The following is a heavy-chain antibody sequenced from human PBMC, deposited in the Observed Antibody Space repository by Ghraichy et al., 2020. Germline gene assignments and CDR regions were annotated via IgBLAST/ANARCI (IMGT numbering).Heavy chain of an antibody. D-gene: IGHD6-13*01. CDR1: GGSIISYY. J-gene: IGHJ4*02. CDR2: IYTSGST. Sequence: SETLSLTCTVSGGSIISYYWSWIRQPPGKGLEWIGYIYTSGSTNYNPSLKSRVTISVDTSKNQFSLKLSSVTAADTAMYYCATQSSRYYFDYWGQGTLVTVSS. CDR3: ATQSSRYYFDY. V-gene: IGHV4-4*09.